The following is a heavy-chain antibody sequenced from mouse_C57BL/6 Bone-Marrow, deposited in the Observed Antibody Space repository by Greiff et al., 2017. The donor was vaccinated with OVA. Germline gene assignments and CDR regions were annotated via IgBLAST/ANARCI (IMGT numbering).Heavy chain of an antibody. D-gene: IGHD1-1*01. J-gene: IGHJ4*01. CDR2: IDPNSGGT. Sequence: QVQLQQPGAELVKPGASVKLSCKASGYTFTSYWMHWVKQRPGRGLEWIGRIDPNSGGTKYNEKFKSKATLTVDKPSSTAYMQLSSLTSDVSAVYYGASYYYGSSYDAMDYWGQGTSVTVSS. CDR3: ASYYYGSSYDAMDY. V-gene: IGHV1-72*01. CDR1: GYTFTSYW.